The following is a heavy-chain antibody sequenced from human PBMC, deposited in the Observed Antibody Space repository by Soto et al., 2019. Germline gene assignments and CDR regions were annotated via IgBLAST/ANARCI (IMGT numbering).Heavy chain of an antibody. V-gene: IGHV3-23*01. CDR3: AKDRLIVVVPAGAFDI. D-gene: IGHD2-2*01. J-gene: IGHJ3*02. CDR2: IGDGGGST. Sequence: GGSLRLSCAASGFTFSSYAMNWVRQAPGKGLEWVSGIGDGGGSTYYADSVKGRFTISRDNSKNTLYLQMNSLRAEDTAVYYCAKDRLIVVVPAGAFDIWGQGTMVTVSS. CDR1: GFTFSSYA.